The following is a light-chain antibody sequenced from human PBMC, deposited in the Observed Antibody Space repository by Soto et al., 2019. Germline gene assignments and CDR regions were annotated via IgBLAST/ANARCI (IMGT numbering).Light chain of an antibody. CDR2: GAS. J-gene: IGKJ1*01. Sequence: EIVMTQSPATLSVSPGERATLSCRASQSVSNKLAWYQQKPGQAPRLLIYGASTRATGIPARFSGGGSGTEFTLTISSLQSEDFGIYYCQQYNEWRTFGQGTKVEIK. CDR1: QSVSNK. CDR3: QQYNEWRT. V-gene: IGKV3-15*01.